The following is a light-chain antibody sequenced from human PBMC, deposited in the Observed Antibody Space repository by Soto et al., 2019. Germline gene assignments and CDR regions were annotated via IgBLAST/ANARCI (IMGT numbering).Light chain of an antibody. CDR2: WAS. V-gene: IGKV4-1*01. CDR1: HSVLYRSNNRDY. J-gene: IGKJ3*01. CDR3: QQYYSTPIT. Sequence: DIVMTQSPDSLAVSLGERATIKCKSSHSVLYRSNNRDYLAWYQQKPGQPPKLLIYWASTRESGVPDRFSGSGSGTDFTLTISSLQAEDVAVYYCQQYYSTPITFAPGTKVNIK.